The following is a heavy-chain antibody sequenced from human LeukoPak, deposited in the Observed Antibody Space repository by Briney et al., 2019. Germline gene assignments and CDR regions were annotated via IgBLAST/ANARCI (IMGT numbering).Heavy chain of an antibody. CDR3: ARGPGSSSSYYYYYGMDV. D-gene: IGHD6-6*01. CDR2: INHSGST. V-gene: IGHV4-34*01. Sequence: SETLSLTCAVYGGSFSGYCWSWIRQPPGKGLEWIGEINHSGSTNYNPSLKSRVTISVDTSKNQFSLKLSSVTAADTAVYYCARGPGSSSSYYYYYGMDVWGQGTTVTVSS. CDR1: GGSFSGYC. J-gene: IGHJ6*02.